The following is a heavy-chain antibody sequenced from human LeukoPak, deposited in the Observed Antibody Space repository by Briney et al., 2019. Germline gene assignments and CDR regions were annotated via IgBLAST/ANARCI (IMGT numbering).Heavy chain of an antibody. CDR1: GYTFTGYY. CDR2: INPNSGGT. Sequence: ASVKVSCKASGYTFTGYYMYWVRQAPGQGLEWMGRINPNSGGTNYAQKFQGRVTMTRDTSISTAYMELSRLRSDDTAVYYCARDPYSYGYVPWGQGTLVTVSS. J-gene: IGHJ5*02. V-gene: IGHV1-2*06. CDR3: ARDPYSYGYVP. D-gene: IGHD5-18*01.